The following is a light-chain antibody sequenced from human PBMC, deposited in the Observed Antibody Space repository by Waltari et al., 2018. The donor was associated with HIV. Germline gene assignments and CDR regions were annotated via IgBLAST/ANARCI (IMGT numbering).Light chain of an antibody. CDR1: QSIASD. J-gene: IGKJ1*01. V-gene: IGKV3-15*01. CDR2: SAS. CDR3: QQYSHWPRT. Sequence: GESVALSCRASQSIASDLAWYHQKPGQAPRLLIYSASNRATGIPAKFSGSGSGREFTLAISSLQSEDYGVYYCQQYSHWPRTFGPGTNVEI.